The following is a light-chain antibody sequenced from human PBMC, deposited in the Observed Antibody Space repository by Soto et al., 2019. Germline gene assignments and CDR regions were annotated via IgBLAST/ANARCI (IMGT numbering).Light chain of an antibody. CDR1: QSVSSN. J-gene: IGKJ5*01. V-gene: IGKV3-15*01. CDR3: QQRSNWPIT. Sequence: EIVMTHSPATLSVSPCERATLSFRASQSVSSNLAWHQQKPGQAPRILMYDASTRATGVPARFSGSGSGTEFTLTISSLEPEDFAVYYCQQRSNWPITFGQGTRLE. CDR2: DAS.